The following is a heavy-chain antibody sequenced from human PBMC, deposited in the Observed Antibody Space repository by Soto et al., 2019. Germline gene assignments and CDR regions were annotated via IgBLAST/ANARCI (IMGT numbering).Heavy chain of an antibody. Sequence: PSETLSLTCAVSGGSISSSNWWSWVRQPPGKGLEWIGEIYHSGSTNYNPSLKSRVTISVDKSKNQFSLKLSSVTAADTAVYYCARDPTNYYGSGSYYNVYYGMDVWGQGTTVTVSS. CDR3: ARDPTNYYGSGSYYNVYYGMDV. CDR2: IYHSGST. CDR1: GGSISSSNW. J-gene: IGHJ6*02. D-gene: IGHD3-10*01. V-gene: IGHV4-4*02.